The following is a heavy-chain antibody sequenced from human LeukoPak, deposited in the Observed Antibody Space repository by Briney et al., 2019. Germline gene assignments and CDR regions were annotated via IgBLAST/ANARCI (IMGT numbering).Heavy chain of an antibody. J-gene: IGHJ6*04. Sequence: ASVKVSCKASGYSFTAYYMHWVRQAPGQGLEWMGWINPNSGGTNYAQKFQGWVTMTRDTSISTAYMELSRLRSDDTAMYYCARDGGYCSGGSCYSASGYYYGMDVWGKGTTDTVSS. V-gene: IGHV1-2*04. CDR3: ARDGGYCSGGSCYSASGYYYGMDV. CDR2: INPNSGGT. D-gene: IGHD2-15*01. CDR1: GYSFTAYY.